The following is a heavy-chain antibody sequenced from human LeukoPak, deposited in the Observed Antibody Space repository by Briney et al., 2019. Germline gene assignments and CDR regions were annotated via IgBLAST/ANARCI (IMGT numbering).Heavy chain of an antibody. J-gene: IGHJ4*02. CDR1: EFIFSSYS. CDR3: AREGVQMGYFDY. D-gene: IGHD5-24*01. CDR2: ISSSSSYI. V-gene: IGHV3-21*01. Sequence: GGSLRLSCAASEFIFSSYSMNWVRQAPGKGLEWVSSISSSSSYIYYADSVKGRFTISRDNAKNSLYLQMNSLRAEDTAVYYCAREGVQMGYFDYWGQGTLVTVSS.